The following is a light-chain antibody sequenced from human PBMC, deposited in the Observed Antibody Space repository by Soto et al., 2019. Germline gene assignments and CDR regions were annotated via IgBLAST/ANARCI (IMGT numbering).Light chain of an antibody. V-gene: IGKV1-33*01. J-gene: IGKJ4*01. CDR1: QDINNY. CDR3: QQYDNPLT. Sequence: DIQMTQSPSSLSASVGDRVTITCQASQDINNYLNWYQQKPGKAPKLLIYDTSNLETGVPSMFSGSGSGTDFSFTISSLQPEDIATYYCQQYDNPLTFGGGTKVDIK. CDR2: DTS.